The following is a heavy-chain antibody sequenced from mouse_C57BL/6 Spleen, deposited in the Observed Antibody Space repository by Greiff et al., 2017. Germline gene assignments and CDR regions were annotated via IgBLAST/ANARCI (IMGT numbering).Heavy chain of an antibody. V-gene: IGHV1-39*01. CDR3: ARSTATVVPYYAMDY. J-gene: IGHJ4*01. Sequence: EVQLKESGPELVKPGASVKISCKASGYSFTDYNMNWVKQSNGKSLEWIGVINPNYGTTSYNQKFKGKATLTVDQSSSTAYMQLNSLTSEDSAVYYCARSTATVVPYYAMDYWGQGTSVTVSS. D-gene: IGHD1-1*01. CDR1: GYSFTDYN. CDR2: INPNYGTT.